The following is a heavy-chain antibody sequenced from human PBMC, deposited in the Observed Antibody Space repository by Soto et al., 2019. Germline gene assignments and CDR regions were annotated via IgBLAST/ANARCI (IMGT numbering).Heavy chain of an antibody. CDR1: GFTFSSYS. CDR2: ISSSSSTI. J-gene: IGHJ5*02. Sequence: EVQLVESGGGLVQPGGSLRLSCAASGFTFSSYSTNWVRQAPGKGLEWVSYISSSSSTIYYADSVKGRFTISRDNAKNSLYLQMNSLRDEDTAVYYYARDTSLLGYCSGGSCYYGNWFDPWGQGTLVTVSS. CDR3: ARDTSLLGYCSGGSCYYGNWFDP. V-gene: IGHV3-48*02. D-gene: IGHD2-15*01.